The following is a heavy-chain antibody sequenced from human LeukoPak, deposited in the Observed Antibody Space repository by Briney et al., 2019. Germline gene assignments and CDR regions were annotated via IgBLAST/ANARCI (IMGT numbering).Heavy chain of an antibody. J-gene: IGHJ4*02. V-gene: IGHV3-7*03. Sequence: AGGSLRLSCAASGFTFSNYWMSWVRQAPGKGPEWVANIKEDGRETYYLDSVKGRFTISRDNPKNTVYLQMNSLRAEDTAVYYCARERSQHFDYWGQGTLVTVSS. CDR3: ARERSQHFDY. D-gene: IGHD2-15*01. CDR2: IKEDGRET. CDR1: GFTFSNYW.